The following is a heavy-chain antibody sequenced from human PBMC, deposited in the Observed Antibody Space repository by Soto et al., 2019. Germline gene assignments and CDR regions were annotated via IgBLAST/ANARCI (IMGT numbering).Heavy chain of an antibody. J-gene: IGHJ4*02. CDR2: IWYDGSNK. Sequence: WGSLRLSCSASVLTFSSYGMHWFRQAPGKGLEWVAVIWYDGSNKYYADSVKGRFTISRDNSKNTLYLQMNSLRAEDTAVYYCARGRGSYLSYWGQGTLVTVSS. CDR1: VLTFSSYG. D-gene: IGHD1-26*01. CDR3: ARGRGSYLSY. V-gene: IGHV3-33*01.